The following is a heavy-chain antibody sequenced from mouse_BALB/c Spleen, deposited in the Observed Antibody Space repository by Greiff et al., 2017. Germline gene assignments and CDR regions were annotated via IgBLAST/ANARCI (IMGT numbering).Heavy chain of an antibody. CDR1: GFTFSSFG. J-gene: IGHJ3*01. Sequence: EVQRVESGGGLVQPGGSRKLSCAASGFTFSSFGMHWVRQAPEKGLEWVAYISSGSSTIYYADTVKGRFTISRDNPKNTLFLQMTSLRSEDTAMYYCAVESSFPYWGQGTLVTVSA. V-gene: IGHV5-17*02. CDR2: ISSGSSTI. CDR3: AVESSFPY.